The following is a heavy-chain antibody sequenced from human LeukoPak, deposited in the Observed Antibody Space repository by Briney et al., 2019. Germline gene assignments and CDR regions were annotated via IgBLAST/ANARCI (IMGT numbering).Heavy chain of an antibody. CDR2: LNPNSGDT. CDR1: GFTFTDYY. D-gene: IGHD5-18*01. V-gene: IGHV1-2*02. Sequence: ASVKVSCKASGFTFTDYYIHWVRQTPGQGLEWMGWLNPNSGDTNYAQKFQGRVTMTRDTSINTAYMELSRLRSGDTAVYYCARADTSLVNFYYFGMDVWGQGPTVTVSS. CDR3: ARADTSLVNFYYFGMDV. J-gene: IGHJ6*02.